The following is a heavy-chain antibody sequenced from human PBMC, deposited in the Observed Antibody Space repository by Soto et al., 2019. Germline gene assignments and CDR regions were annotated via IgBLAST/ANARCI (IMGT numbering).Heavy chain of an antibody. CDR2: INHSGST. CDR1: GGSFSGYY. CDR3: AGLLIVVPAAITRWTHGMDV. Sequence: QVQLQQWGAGLLKPSETLSLTCAVYGGSFSGYYWSWIRQPPGKGLEWIGEINHSGSTNYNPSLKSRVTISVDTSKNQFSLKLSSVTAADTAVYYCAGLLIVVPAAITRWTHGMDVWGQGTTVTVSS. V-gene: IGHV4-34*01. J-gene: IGHJ6*02. D-gene: IGHD2-2*02.